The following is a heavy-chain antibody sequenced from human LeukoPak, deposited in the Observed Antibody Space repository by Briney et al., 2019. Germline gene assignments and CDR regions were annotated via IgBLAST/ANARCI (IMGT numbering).Heavy chain of an antibody. J-gene: IGHJ4*02. V-gene: IGHV3-21*06. Sequence: GGSLRLSCAASGFTFSSYTMNWVRQAPGKGLEWVSSITGSSYDIYYADSVRGRFTISRDNAKNSLFLQMNSLRAEDTALYYCTRDADPIELKDCWGQGTLVTVSS. D-gene: IGHD3-10*01. CDR1: GFTFSSYT. CDR2: ITGSSYDI. CDR3: TRDADPIELKDC.